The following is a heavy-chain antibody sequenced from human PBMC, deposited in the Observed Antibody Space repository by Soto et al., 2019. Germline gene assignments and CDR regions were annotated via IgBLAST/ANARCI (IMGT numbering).Heavy chain of an antibody. J-gene: IGHJ4*02. Sequence: EVQLVESGGGLVQPGGSLRLSCAASGFTVSSNYMSWVRQAPGKGLEWVSVIYSGGSTYYADSVKGRFTISRDNSKNTLYLQMNSLRAEDTAVYYCTRESPYSSGSTAVYFDFWGQGTLVTVSS. CDR1: GFTVSSNY. CDR3: TRESPYSSGSTAVYFDF. D-gene: IGHD6-19*01. V-gene: IGHV3-66*01. CDR2: IYSGGST.